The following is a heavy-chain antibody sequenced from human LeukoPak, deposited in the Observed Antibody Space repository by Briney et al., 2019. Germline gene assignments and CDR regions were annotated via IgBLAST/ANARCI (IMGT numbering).Heavy chain of an antibody. D-gene: IGHD3-22*01. CDR3: ARDLSAYYDSRGLDP. CDR2: IYYSGST. V-gene: IGHV4-59*01. Sequence: PETLSLPCPVSIGSLSMYYGRWISPPPGGGREWIGYIYYSGSTKYNPYLKSRVTISADTSKNQFSLQLSSVTAADTAVYYCARDLSAYYDSRGLDPWGQGTLVTVSS. J-gene: IGHJ5*02. CDR1: IGSLSMYY.